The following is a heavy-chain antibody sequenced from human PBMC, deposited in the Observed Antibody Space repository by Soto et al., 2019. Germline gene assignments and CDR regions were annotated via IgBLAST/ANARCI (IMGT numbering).Heavy chain of an antibody. CDR2: ISYDGSNK. CDR1: GFTFSSYG. CDR3: AKGSNDFWSGYSSYYYYYGMDV. Sequence: GGSLRLSCAASGFTFSSYGMHWVRQAPGKGLEWVAVISYDGSNKYYADSVKGRFTISRDNSKNTLYLQMNSLRAEDTAVYYCAKGSNDFWSGYSSYYYYYGMDVWGQGTTVTVSS. D-gene: IGHD3-3*01. V-gene: IGHV3-30*18. J-gene: IGHJ6*02.